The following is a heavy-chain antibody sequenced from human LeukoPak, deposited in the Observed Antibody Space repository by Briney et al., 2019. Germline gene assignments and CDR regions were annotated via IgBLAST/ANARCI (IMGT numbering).Heavy chain of an antibody. Sequence: SETLSLTCSVSGGSISNGGYYWSWFRQPPGEGVEWIGYIYNSGNTYYNPSLRSRVAISVDTSKNQFSLRLSSVTSADTAVYFCARTQTMMGAFDIWGQGTMVTVSS. J-gene: IGHJ3*02. CDR3: ARTQTMMGAFDI. D-gene: IGHD3-22*01. CDR2: IYNSGNT. V-gene: IGHV4-30-4*01. CDR1: GGSISNGGYY.